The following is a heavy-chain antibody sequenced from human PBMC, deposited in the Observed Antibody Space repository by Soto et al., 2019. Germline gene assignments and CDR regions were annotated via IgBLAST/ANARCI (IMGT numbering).Heavy chain of an antibody. Sequence: SETLSLTCTVSGGSISSGGYYWSWIRQHPGKGLEWIGYIYYSGSTYYNPSLKSRVTISVDTSKNQFSLKLSSVTAADTAVYYCARMAHSSPDNGPYSLWGMDVWGQGTTVTVS. V-gene: IGHV4-31*03. CDR2: IYYSGST. D-gene: IGHD1-20*01. J-gene: IGHJ6*02. CDR3: ARMAHSSPDNGPYSLWGMDV. CDR1: GGSISSGGYY.